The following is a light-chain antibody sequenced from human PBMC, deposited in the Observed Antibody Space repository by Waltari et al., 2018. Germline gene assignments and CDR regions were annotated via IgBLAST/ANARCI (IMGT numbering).Light chain of an antibody. J-gene: IGLJ2*01. Sequence: QSALTQPASVSGSPGQSITTSCPGPSSAIGGYSCFSWYQQHPGTAPKLIIYDVSDRPSGISSRFSGSKSGNTASLTISGLQVEDEADYYCGSYTTTTTLFGGGTKLTVL. CDR3: GSYTTTTTL. CDR1: SSAIGGYSC. CDR2: DVS. V-gene: IGLV2-14*03.